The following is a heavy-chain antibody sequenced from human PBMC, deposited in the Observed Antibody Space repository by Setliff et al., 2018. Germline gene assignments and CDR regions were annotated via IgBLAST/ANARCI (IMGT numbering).Heavy chain of an antibody. J-gene: IGHJ3*02. CDR2: INQSGNT. CDR3: AGVYGENDLPDI. Sequence: SETLSLTCTVYGGSFSDYYWGWIRQSPGKRPEWIAEINQSGNTNYNPSLNSRVSVSADTSKNQFSLKLTSVTAADTAMYYCAGVYGENDLPDIWGQGTMVTVSS. D-gene: IGHD4-17*01. V-gene: IGHV4-34*10. CDR1: GGSFSDYY.